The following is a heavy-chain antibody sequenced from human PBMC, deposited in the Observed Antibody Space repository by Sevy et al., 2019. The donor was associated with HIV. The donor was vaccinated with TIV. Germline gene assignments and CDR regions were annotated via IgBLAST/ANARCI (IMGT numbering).Heavy chain of an antibody. Sequence: ASVKVSCKTSGYTFTDYGISWVRQAPGQGLEWMAWINPSDGNTNYAQRLQGRVTMTTDTSTSTAYMEWGSLGSDDTAVYYCARDVTGSYYVDYWGQGTLVTVSS. CDR3: ARDVTGSYYVDY. V-gene: IGHV1-18*01. D-gene: IGHD1-26*01. J-gene: IGHJ4*02. CDR2: INPSDGNT. CDR1: GYTFTDYG.